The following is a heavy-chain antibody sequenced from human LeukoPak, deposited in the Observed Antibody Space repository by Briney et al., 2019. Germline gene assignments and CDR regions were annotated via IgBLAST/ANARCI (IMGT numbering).Heavy chain of an antibody. CDR2: IYNSGST. D-gene: IGHD3-10*01. CDR3: ARDRELGY. J-gene: IGHJ4*02. V-gene: IGHV4-59*01. Sequence: SETLSLTCTVSGGSISSYYWSWIRQPPGKGLEWIGYIYNSGSTNYNPFLKSRVTISVDTSKNQFSLKLTSVTAADTAVYYCARDRELGYWGQGTLVTVSS. CDR1: GGSISSYY.